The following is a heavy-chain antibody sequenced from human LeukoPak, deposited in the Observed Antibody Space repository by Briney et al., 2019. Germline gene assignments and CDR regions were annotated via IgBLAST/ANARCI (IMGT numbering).Heavy chain of an antibody. V-gene: IGHV3-21*01. CDR1: GFTFSSYS. Sequence: KSGGSLRLSCAASGFTFSSYSMNWVRQAPGKGLEWVSSISSSSSYIYYADSVKGRFTISRDNAKNSLYLQMNSLRAEDTAVYYCARDLRLTMVRGGPYYYGMDVWGQGTTVTVSS. CDR3: ARDLRLTMVRGGPYYYGMDV. CDR2: ISSSSSYI. D-gene: IGHD3-10*01. J-gene: IGHJ6*02.